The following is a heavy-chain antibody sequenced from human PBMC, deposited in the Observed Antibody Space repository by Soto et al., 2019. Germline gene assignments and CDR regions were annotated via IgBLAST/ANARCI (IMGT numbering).Heavy chain of an antibody. D-gene: IGHD1-26*01. V-gene: IGHV1-69*13. J-gene: IGHJ6*02. CDR1: GGTFSSYA. CDR2: IIPIFGTA. CDR3: ARDIGPDTYYYYGMDV. Sequence: SVKVSCKASGGTFSSYAISWVRQAPGQGLEWMGGIIPIFGTANYAQKFQGRVTITADESTSTAYMELSSLRSGDTAVYYCARDIGPDTYYYYGMDVWGQGTTVTVSS.